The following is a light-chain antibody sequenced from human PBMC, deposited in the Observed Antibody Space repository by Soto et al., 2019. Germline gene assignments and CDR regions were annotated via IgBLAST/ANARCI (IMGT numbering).Light chain of an antibody. V-gene: IGLV2-14*01. Sequence: QSALTQPASVSGSPGQSITISCTGTSSDVGGYNYVSWYQQHPAKAPKLLIYEVSNRPSGISHRFSGSKSGNTASLTISGLQAVDEADYYCSSYTSNSADVEFGGGTKLTVL. CDR3: SSYTSNSADVE. J-gene: IGLJ2*01. CDR1: SSDVGGYNY. CDR2: EVS.